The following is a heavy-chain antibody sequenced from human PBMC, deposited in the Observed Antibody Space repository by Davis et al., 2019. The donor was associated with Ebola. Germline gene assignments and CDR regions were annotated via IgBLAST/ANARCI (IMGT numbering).Heavy chain of an antibody. CDR2: IGWNSGTI. Sequence: GGSLRLSCAASGFTFDDYAMHWVRQAPGNGLEWVSGIGWNSGTIGYADSVKGRFTISRDNAKNSLYLQMNSLRDEDTAVYYCARDRGAVTTNYDYWGQGTLVTVSS. J-gene: IGHJ4*02. V-gene: IGHV3-9*01. CDR1: GFTFDDYA. D-gene: IGHD4-17*01. CDR3: ARDRGAVTTNYDY.